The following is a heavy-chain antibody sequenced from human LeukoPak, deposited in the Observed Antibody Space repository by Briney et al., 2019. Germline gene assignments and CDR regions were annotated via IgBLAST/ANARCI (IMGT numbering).Heavy chain of an antibody. CDR2: ISGTSGTI. Sequence: GGSLRLSCEASGLDFSVYNVHWVRQAPGKSLEWISCISGTSGTIFYADSVRGRFTISRDNAKNSLYLQMNSLTVEDTALYYCARGRASIAVAPDAFDIWGQGTMVTVSS. CDR3: ARGRASIAVAPDAFDI. CDR1: GLDFSVYN. V-gene: IGHV3-48*01. J-gene: IGHJ3*02. D-gene: IGHD6-19*01.